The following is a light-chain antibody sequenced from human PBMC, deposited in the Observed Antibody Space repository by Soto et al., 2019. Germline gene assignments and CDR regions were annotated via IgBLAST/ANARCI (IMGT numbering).Light chain of an antibody. J-gene: IGKJ4*02. CDR2: SAS. Sequence: DIQMTQSPSSLSASVGDRVTITCRASQGISTNLAWYQQKPGKVPKLLIYSASTLQSGVPSRFSGSGSGTDFTLTISSLQPDDVATYYCQNYISAPLTFGGGTKVEIK. CDR3: QNYISAPLT. V-gene: IGKV1-27*01. CDR1: QGISTN.